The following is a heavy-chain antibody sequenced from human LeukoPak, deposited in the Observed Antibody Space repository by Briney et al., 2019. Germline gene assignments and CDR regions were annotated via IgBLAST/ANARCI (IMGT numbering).Heavy chain of an antibody. CDR1: EFTFSSYA. D-gene: IGHD3-3*01. V-gene: IGHV3-23*01. Sequence: GGSLRLSCAASEFTFSSYAMSWVRQAPGKGLEWVSAISGSGGSTYYADSVKGRFTLSRDNSKNTLYLQMNSLRAEDTAVYYCAKGYDFWSGYFVGKGTDYWGQGTLVTVSS. CDR2: ISGSGGST. J-gene: IGHJ4*02. CDR3: AKGYDFWSGYFVGKGTDY.